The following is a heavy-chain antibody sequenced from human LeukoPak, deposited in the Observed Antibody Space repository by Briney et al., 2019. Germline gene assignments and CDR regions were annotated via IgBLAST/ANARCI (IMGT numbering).Heavy chain of an antibody. D-gene: IGHD2-21*01. CDR3: ARGRAYCGGDCLLGWFDP. CDR2: MNPNSGNT. V-gene: IGHV1-8*03. J-gene: IGHJ5*02. CDR1: GYTFTSYD. Sequence: GASVKVSCKASGYTFTSYDINWVRQATGQGLEWMGWMNPNSGNTGYAQKFQGRVTITRNTSISTAYMELSSLRSEDTAVYYCARGRAYCGGDCLLGWFDPWGQGTLVTVSS.